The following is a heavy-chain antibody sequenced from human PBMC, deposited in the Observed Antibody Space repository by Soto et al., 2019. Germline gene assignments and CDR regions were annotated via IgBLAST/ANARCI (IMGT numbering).Heavy chain of an antibody. CDR3: ARLYCSADSCYSVGAFDI. CDR1: GLTCSTHG. J-gene: IGHJ3*02. CDR2: MWFDGGEK. V-gene: IGHV3-33*01. Sequence: GGSLRPSCAAPGLTCSTHGMHWVRQAPGKGLEWVALMWFDGGEKCYGDSVKGRFTISRDNSKNTLYLQMNSLSAEDTAVYYCARLYCSADSCYSVGAFDIRGQGTMVTVSS. D-gene: IGHD2-15*01.